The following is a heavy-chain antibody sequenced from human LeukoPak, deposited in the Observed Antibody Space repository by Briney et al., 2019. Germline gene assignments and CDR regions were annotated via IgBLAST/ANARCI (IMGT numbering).Heavy chain of an antibody. CDR2: ISGSGGST. CDR3: AKGNPLFYFDY. V-gene: IGHV3-23*01. J-gene: IGHJ4*02. Sequence: GGSLRLSCAASGFTFSSSAMRWLRQTRGKALEWVSSISGSGGSTYYADSVKGRFTISRDNSKNTVYLQMNSLRAEDTAVYYCAKGNPLFYFDYWGQGTLVTVSS. CDR1: GFTFSSSA. D-gene: IGHD2-21*01.